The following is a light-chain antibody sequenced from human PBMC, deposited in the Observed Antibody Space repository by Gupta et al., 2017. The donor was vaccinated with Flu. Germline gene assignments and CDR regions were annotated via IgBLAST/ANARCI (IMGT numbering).Light chain of an antibody. CDR3: QQRSNYFT. Sequence: EIVLTQSPATLSLSPGERATLSCRASQSVSSYLAWYQQTPGQAPRLLIYDASNRATGIPARFSGSGSGTDFTLTISSLEPEDFAVYYCQQRSNYFTFGPGTKVDIK. V-gene: IGKV3-11*01. CDR2: DAS. CDR1: QSVSSY. J-gene: IGKJ3*01.